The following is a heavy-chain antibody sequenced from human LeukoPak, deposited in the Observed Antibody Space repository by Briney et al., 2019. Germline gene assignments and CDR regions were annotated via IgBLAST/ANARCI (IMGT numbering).Heavy chain of an antibody. CDR3: ARVSPEIVVVTGTGAPDY. CDR2: IWYDGSNK. V-gene: IGHV3-33*01. Sequence: GGSLRLSCAASGFTFSSYGIHCVRQAPGKGLEWVAVIWYDGSNKYYADSVKGRFTISRDNSKNTVYLQMNSLRAEDTAVYYCARVSPEIVVVTGTGAPDYWGQGTLVTVSS. CDR1: GFTFSSYG. J-gene: IGHJ4*02. D-gene: IGHD2-21*02.